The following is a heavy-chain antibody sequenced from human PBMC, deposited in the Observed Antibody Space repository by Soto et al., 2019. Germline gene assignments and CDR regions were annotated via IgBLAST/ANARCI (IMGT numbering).Heavy chain of an antibody. D-gene: IGHD3-10*01. V-gene: IGHV3-23*01. Sequence: PAGSLRLSCAASGFTFSIYAISWFRQTPGKGLEWVSGISGNGGSTYYADSVKGRFTISRDKSKSTLYLQMNSLRAEDTAVYYCAKDYYGSGSRGFFDYWGHGTLVTVSS. J-gene: IGHJ4*01. CDR2: ISGNGGST. CDR1: GFTFSIYA. CDR3: AKDYYGSGSRGFFDY.